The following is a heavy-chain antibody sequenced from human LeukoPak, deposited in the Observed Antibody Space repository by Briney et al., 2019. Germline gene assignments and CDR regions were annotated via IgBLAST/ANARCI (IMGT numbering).Heavy chain of an antibody. V-gene: IGHV4-30-2*01. J-gene: IGHJ4*02. D-gene: IGHD6-13*01. CDR3: ARRAAGDYFDS. CDR2: IYHSEST. Sequence: QPSETLSLTCTVSGGSISSGGYYWSWIRQPPGKGLEWIGYIYHSESTNYSPSLKSRVTISVDMSKNQFSLKVSSVTPADTAVYFCARRAAGDYFDSWGQGNLVTVSS. CDR1: GGSISSGGYY.